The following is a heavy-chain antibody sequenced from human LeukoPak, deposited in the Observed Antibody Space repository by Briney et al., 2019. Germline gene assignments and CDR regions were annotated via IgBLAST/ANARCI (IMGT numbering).Heavy chain of an antibody. CDR1: GFTFSSYG. CDR3: ARSRGITIFGVVSSFDY. Sequence: GGSLRLSYAASGFTFSSYGMHWVRQAPGKGLEWVAVIWYDGSNKYYADSVKGRFTISRDNSENTLYLQMNSLRAEDTAVYYCARSRGITIFGVVSSFDYWGQGTLVTVSS. D-gene: IGHD3-3*01. V-gene: IGHV3-33*01. CDR2: IWYDGSNK. J-gene: IGHJ4*02.